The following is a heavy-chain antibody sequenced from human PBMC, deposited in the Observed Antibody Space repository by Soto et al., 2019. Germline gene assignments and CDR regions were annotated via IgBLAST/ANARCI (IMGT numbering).Heavy chain of an antibody. V-gene: IGHV1-69*13. CDR2: IIPIFGTA. D-gene: IGHD2-21*02. CDR1: GGTFSSYA. Sequence: GASVKVSCKASGGTFSSYAISWVRQAPGQGLEWMGGIIPIFGTANYAQKFQGRVTITADESTSTVYMELSSLRSEDTAVYYCARASPGGVVVTAFDYWGQGTLVTVSS. CDR3: ARASPGGVVVTAFDY. J-gene: IGHJ4*02.